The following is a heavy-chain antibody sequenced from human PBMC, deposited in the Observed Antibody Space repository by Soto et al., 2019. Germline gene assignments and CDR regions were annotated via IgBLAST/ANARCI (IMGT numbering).Heavy chain of an antibody. CDR2: IYGGDNT. CDR3: GXXSPAGSDFWSGQGWFDA. CDR1: GFTFNSHH. Sequence: PGGSLRLSCAASGFTFNSHHMSWVRQDPGKGLEWVSVIYGGDNTCYADSVRGRFTISRYIAENTLXXXXXXXXXXXXAVYYCGXXSPAGSDFWSGQGWFDAWGXGILVTVSS. J-gene: IGHJ5*01. V-gene: IGHV3-53*01. D-gene: IGHD3-3*01.